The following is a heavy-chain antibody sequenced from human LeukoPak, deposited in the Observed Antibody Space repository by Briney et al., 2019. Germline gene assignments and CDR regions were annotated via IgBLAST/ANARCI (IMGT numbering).Heavy chain of an antibody. Sequence: GGSLRLSCAASGFTVGSNYMSWVRQAPGKGLEWVSVIYSGGSTYYADSVKGRFTISRDNSKNTLYLQMNSLRAEDTAVYYCAREGYGDLAFDIWGQGTMVTVSS. V-gene: IGHV3-66*01. CDR1: GFTVGSNY. D-gene: IGHD4-17*01. CDR2: IYSGGST. J-gene: IGHJ3*02. CDR3: AREGYGDLAFDI.